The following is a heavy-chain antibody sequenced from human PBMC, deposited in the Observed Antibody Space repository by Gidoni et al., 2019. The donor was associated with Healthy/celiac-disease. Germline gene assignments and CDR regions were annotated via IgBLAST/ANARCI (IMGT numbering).Heavy chain of an antibody. D-gene: IGHD3-9*01. CDR2: ISAYNGNT. J-gene: IGHJ6*02. CDR1: RYTFTSYG. V-gene: IGHV1-18*01. CDR3: ARDGAYYDSLTVGMDV. Sequence: QDQLVQSGAEVKKPGASVKVSCKASRYTFTSYGISWVRQAPGQGLEWMGWISAYNGNTNYAQKLQGRVTMTTDTSTSTDYMELRSLGSDDAAVYYCARDGAYYDSLTVGMDVWGQGTTVTVSS.